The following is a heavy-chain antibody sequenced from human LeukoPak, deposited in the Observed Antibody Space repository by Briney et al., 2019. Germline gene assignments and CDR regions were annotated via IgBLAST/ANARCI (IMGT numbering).Heavy chain of an antibody. J-gene: IGHJ4*02. Sequence: ASVKVSCKASGYTFTSYDINWVRQATGQGLEWMGWMNPNSGNTGYAQKFQGRVTITRNTSISTAYMELSSLRSEDTAVYYCAINHDSSGYYYSSNYYFDYWGQGTLVTVSS. CDR2: MNPNSGNT. V-gene: IGHV1-8*03. CDR3: AINHDSSGYYYSSNYYFDY. D-gene: IGHD3-22*01. CDR1: GYTFTSYD.